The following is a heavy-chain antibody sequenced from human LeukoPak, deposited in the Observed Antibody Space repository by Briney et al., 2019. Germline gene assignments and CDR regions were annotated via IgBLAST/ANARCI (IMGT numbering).Heavy chain of an antibody. CDR1: GYTFTSYE. D-gene: IGHD6-13*01. Sequence: ASVKVSCKASGYTFTSYEVNWVRQATGQGLEWLGWMNPSSGNTGYAQKFQGRVTMTRDTSISTAYMELSSLRSEDTAVYYCARAPPFIAAAGTNYFDYWGQGTLVTVSS. CDR2: MNPSSGNT. CDR3: ARAPPFIAAAGTNYFDY. V-gene: IGHV1-8*01. J-gene: IGHJ4*02.